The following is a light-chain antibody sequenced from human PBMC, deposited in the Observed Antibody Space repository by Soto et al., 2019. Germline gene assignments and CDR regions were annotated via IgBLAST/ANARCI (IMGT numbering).Light chain of an antibody. CDR1: QSVNSNY. CDR3: QQRRSWQVT. Sequence: ETVLTQSPVTLSFSPGETSTLSFRASQSVNSNYLAWYQQKPGQAPRLLIYDASKRATGIPARFSGSGSGTNFTLTISSLEPEDFAVYYCQQRRSWQVTFGQGTRLEIK. CDR2: DAS. V-gene: IGKV3D-20*02. J-gene: IGKJ5*01.